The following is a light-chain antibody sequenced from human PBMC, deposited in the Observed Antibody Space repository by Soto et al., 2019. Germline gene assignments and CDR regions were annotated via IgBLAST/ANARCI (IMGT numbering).Light chain of an antibody. CDR2: DAS. CDR1: QSVTTN. CDR3: QQYDRWPVT. V-gene: IGKV3-15*01. J-gene: IGKJ4*01. Sequence: EVVMTQSPATLSVSPGEIVTFSCRASQSVTTNLACYQHKPGQSPRLLISDASTGASGIPPRFSGSGSGTEFTLTIDRLQSADFAVYYCQQYDRWPVTFGGGTKVDIK.